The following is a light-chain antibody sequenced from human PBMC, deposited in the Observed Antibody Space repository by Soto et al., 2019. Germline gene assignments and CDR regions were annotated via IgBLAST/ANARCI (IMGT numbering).Light chain of an antibody. CDR2: AAS. V-gene: IGKV1-39*01. CDR1: QSITNY. CDR3: QQSDSYPYT. J-gene: IGKJ2*01. Sequence: DIQMTQSPSSLSVSVGDRVTITCRPSQSITNYLNWYQQKPGKAPKLLVYAASSLQSGVPSRFRGNGSGTDFTLTISSLQPEDFATYYCQQSDSYPYTFGQGTKLEIK.